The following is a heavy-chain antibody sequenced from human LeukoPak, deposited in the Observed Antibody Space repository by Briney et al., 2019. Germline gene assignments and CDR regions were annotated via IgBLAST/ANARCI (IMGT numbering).Heavy chain of an antibody. J-gene: IGHJ4*02. CDR2: IINGGSII. CDR3: ARQRIAVTVGGDFDY. V-gene: IGHV3-48*03. D-gene: IGHD6-19*01. Sequence: GGSLRFSCAVSGFTFSDYEMNWVRQAPGKGLEWVAYIINGGSIIYYGDSVKGRFTISRDNAKNSLHLQMNSLRAEDTAVYYCARQRIAVTVGGDFDYWGQGTLVTVSS. CDR1: GFTFSDYE.